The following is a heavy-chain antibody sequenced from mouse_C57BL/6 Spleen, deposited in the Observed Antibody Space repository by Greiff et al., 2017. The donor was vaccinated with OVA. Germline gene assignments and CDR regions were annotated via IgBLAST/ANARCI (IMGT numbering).Heavy chain of an antibody. J-gene: IGHJ1*03. D-gene: IGHD4-1*01. Sequence: QVQLQQSGPELVKPGASVKISCKASGYAFSSSWMNWVKQRPGKGLEWIGRIYPGDGDTNYNGKFKGKATLTADKSSSTAYMQLSSLTSEDSAVYFCARSEVNWYWYFDVWGTGTTVTVSS. CDR2: IYPGDGDT. V-gene: IGHV1-82*01. CDR1: GYAFSSSW. CDR3: ARSEVNWYWYFDV.